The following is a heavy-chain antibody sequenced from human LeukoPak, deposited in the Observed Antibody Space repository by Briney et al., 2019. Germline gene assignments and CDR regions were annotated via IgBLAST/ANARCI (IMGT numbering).Heavy chain of an antibody. J-gene: IGHJ5*02. V-gene: IGHV3-30*18. D-gene: IGHD6-13*01. CDR1: GFTFSSYG. CDR2: ISYDGSNK. CDR3: AKGPWAAGTKTPNWFDP. Sequence: GRSLRLSCAASGFTFSSYGMHWVRQAPGEGLEGVAVISYDGSNKYYADSVKGRFTISRDNSKNTLYLQMNSLRAEDTAVYYCAKGPWAAGTKTPNWFDPWGQGTLVTVSS.